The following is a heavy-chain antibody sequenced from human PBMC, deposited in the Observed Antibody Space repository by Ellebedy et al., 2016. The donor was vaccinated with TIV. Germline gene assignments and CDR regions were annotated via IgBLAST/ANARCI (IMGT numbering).Heavy chain of an antibody. CDR1: GFTFSSYN. CDR2: ISSNSGNK. CDR3: ASAIAVAGTQEFDY. D-gene: IGHD6-19*01. V-gene: IGHV3-21*01. Sequence: PGGSLRLSCAASGFTFSSYNMNRVRQAPGKGLEWVSSISSNSGNKYCADSVEGRFTISRDNARNSLYLQMNSLRAEDTAVYYCASAIAVAGTQEFDYWGQGTLVTVSS. J-gene: IGHJ4*02.